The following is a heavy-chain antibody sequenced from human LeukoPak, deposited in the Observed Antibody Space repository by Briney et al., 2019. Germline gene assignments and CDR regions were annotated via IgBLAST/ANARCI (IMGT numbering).Heavy chain of an antibody. CDR1: GYTFTSYG. V-gene: IGHV1-3*03. D-gene: IGHD6-19*01. Sequence: GASVKVSCKASGYTFTSYGISWVRQAPGQRLEWMGWINAGNGNTKYSQEFQGRVTITRDTSASTAYMELSSLRSEDMAVYYCARARSVAGYNWFDPWGQGTLVTVSS. CDR3: ARARSVAGYNWFDP. CDR2: INAGNGNT. J-gene: IGHJ5*02.